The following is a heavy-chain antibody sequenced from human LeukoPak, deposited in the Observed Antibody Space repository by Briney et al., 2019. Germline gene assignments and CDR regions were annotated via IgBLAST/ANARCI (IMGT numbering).Heavy chain of an antibody. J-gene: IGHJ6*03. CDR2: ISGSGGST. CDR3: ARRAPGYCITTSCPDTYYYYYYMDV. CDR1: GFTFSSYA. D-gene: IGHD2-2*01. V-gene: IGHV3-23*01. Sequence: GGSLRLSCAASGFTFSSYATSWVRQAPGKGLEWVSTISGSGGSTYYADSVKGRFTISRDNSKNTVYLQMNNLRAEDTAVYYCARRAPGYCITTSCPDTYYYYYYMDVWGKGTTVTVSS.